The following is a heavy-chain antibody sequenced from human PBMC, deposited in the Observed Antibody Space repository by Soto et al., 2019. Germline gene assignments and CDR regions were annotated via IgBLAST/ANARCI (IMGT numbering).Heavy chain of an antibody. CDR2: LSGDGRST. Sequence: GGSLRLSCSASGFTFRSYAIHWVRQAPGKGLEYVSALSGDGRSTYYADSVKGRFTVFRDNSKNTLFLQMSSLRVEDTAVYYCVKGNWAYSYNNWFDPWGQGTLVAVSS. D-gene: IGHD5-18*01. CDR1: GFTFRSYA. CDR3: VKGNWAYSYNNWFDP. J-gene: IGHJ5*02. V-gene: IGHV3-64D*06.